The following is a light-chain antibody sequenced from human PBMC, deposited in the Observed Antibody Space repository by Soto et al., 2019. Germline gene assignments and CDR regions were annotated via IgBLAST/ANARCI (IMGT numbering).Light chain of an antibody. CDR1: QSVSNNY. CDR2: AAS. J-gene: IGKJ1*01. Sequence: EIVLTQSPDTLSLSPGERATLSCRASQSVSNNYLAWYQQKAGQAPRPXIYAASSREPGVPDRFRGSGSGTDFSLTISRLEPEDFAVYYCQQYGGTTWTFGQGTKVDIK. CDR3: QQYGGTTWT. V-gene: IGKV3-20*01.